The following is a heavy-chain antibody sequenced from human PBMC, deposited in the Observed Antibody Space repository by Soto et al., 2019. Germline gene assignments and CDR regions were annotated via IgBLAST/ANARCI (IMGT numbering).Heavy chain of an antibody. CDR1: GYSFSSYW. Sequence: GESLKISCKGLGYSFSSYWIGWVRQMPGKGLEWMGIIYPGDSDTRYSPSFQGQVTISADKSINSAYLQWSSLKASDTAMYYCARRSGSYYRYYYYYGMDVWGQETTVTVSS. V-gene: IGHV5-51*01. CDR2: IYPGDSDT. CDR3: ARRSGSYYRYYYYYGMDV. J-gene: IGHJ6*02. D-gene: IGHD1-26*01.